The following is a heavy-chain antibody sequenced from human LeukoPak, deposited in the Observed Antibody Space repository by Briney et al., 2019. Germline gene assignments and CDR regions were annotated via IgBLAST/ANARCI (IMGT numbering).Heavy chain of an antibody. Sequence: PGGSLRLSCAASGFTFSSYGMHWVRQAPGKGLEWVAVISYDGSNKYYADSVKGRFSISRDNSKNTLYLQMNGLRAEDTAVYYCANGRWSYDPSGVCDYWGQGTLVTVSS. CDR2: ISYDGSNK. V-gene: IGHV3-30*18. J-gene: IGHJ4*02. CDR3: ANGRWSYDPSGVCDY. CDR1: GFTFSSYG. D-gene: IGHD1-26*01.